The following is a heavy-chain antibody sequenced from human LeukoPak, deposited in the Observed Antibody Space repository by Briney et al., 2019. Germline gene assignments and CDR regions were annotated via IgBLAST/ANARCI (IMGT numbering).Heavy chain of an antibody. CDR1: GFTFSSYA. CDR2: ISGSGGST. J-gene: IGHJ4*02. V-gene: IGHV3-23*01. CDR3: AKGSSYDYVWGSYRLPFDY. D-gene: IGHD3-16*02. Sequence: GGSLRLSCAASGFTFSSYAMSWVRQAPGKGLEWVSAISGSGGSTYYADSVKGRFTISRDNSKNTLYLQMNSLRAEDTAVYYCAKGSSYDYVWGSYRLPFDYWGQGTLVTVSP.